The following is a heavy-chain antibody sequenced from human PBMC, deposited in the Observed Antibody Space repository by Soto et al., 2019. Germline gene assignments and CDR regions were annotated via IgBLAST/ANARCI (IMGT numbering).Heavy chain of an antibody. CDR3: AKGNQWPYYFDY. CDR1: GFTFSSYG. J-gene: IGHJ4*02. D-gene: IGHD6-19*01. Sequence: LRLSCAASGFTFSSYGMHWVRQAPGKGLEWVAVISYDGSNKYYADSVKGRFTISRDNSKNTLYLQMNSLRAEDTAVYYCAKGNQWPYYFDYWGQGTLVTVSS. V-gene: IGHV3-30*18. CDR2: ISYDGSNK.